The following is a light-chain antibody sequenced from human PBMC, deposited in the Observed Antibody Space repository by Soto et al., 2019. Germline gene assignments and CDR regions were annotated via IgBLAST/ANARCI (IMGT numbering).Light chain of an antibody. CDR3: SSYTSSSLYV. J-gene: IGLJ1*01. V-gene: IGLV2-14*01. Sequence: QSALTQPPSVSGTPGQRVTIYCSGSSSNVGVNYVYWYQHFPGTAPKLMIYDVSDRPSGVSNRFSGSKSGSTASLTISGLQAEDEAHYYCSSYTSSSLYVFGTGTKVTVL. CDR1: SSNVGVNY. CDR2: DVS.